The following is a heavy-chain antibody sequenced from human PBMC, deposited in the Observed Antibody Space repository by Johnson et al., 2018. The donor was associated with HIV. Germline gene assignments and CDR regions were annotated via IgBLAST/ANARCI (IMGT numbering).Heavy chain of an antibody. CDR1: RFNLSSHR. CDR2: IQHDGKKD. J-gene: IGHJ3*02. Sequence: VHLVESGGGVVLPGRSLRLSCEASRFNLSSHRRHWVRQAPGKGLEWVAFIQHDGKKDLYGDSVKGRFTISRDTSSNTLYLYMTSLRSDDTTTYYCAKDWGAAAGSGAFDIWGQGTFVTVSS. D-gene: IGHD6-13*01. CDR3: AKDWGAAAGSGAFDI. V-gene: IGHV3-30*02.